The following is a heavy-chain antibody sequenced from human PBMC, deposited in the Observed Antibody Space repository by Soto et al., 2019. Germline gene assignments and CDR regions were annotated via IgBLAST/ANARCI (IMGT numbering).Heavy chain of an antibody. CDR2: LYYSGST. CDR3: AGGREDTAMGPDY. CDR1: GGSISSRGYY. D-gene: IGHD5-18*01. V-gene: IGHV4-31*03. J-gene: IGHJ4*02. Sequence: QVQLQESGPGLVKPSQTLSLTCTVSGGSISSRGYYWRWTRQHPGKGLEWIGYLYYSGSTYSNPSLKSRVTNSAETSKNQFALKLSSVTAAEKAVDYCAGGREDTAMGPDYWGQGTLVTVSS.